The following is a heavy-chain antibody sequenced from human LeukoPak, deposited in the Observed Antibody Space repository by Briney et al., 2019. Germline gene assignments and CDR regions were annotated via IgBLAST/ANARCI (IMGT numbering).Heavy chain of an antibody. CDR3: AKDNRRHYTSGPNPDSLH. CDR2: INSDGSST. V-gene: IGHV3-74*01. Sequence: GGSLRLSCAASGFTFSSYWMHWVRQAPGKGLVWVSRINSDGSSTSYADSVKGRFTISRDNAKNTLYLQMNSLRVEDTAFYYCAKDNRRHYTSGPNPDSLHWGQGALVTVSS. CDR1: GFTFSSYW. J-gene: IGHJ4*02. D-gene: IGHD6-19*01.